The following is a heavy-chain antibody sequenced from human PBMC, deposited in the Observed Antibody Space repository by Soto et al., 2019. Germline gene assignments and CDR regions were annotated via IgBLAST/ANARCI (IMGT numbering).Heavy chain of an antibody. CDR1: GGSISSNY. J-gene: IGHJ4*02. V-gene: IGHV4-59*01. CDR2: VYNSGST. Sequence: SETLSLTCTVSGGSISSNYWTWIRQPPGKGLEWIGYVYNSGSTNYNPSLKSRVTISEDTSKSQFSLKVNSMTAADTAVYYCARYRREAVAGYTLDNWGQGILVTVPQ. CDR3: ARYRREAVAGYTLDN. D-gene: IGHD6-13*01.